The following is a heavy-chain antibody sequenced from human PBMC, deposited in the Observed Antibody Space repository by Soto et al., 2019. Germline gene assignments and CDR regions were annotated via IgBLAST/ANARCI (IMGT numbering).Heavy chain of an antibody. CDR3: ARARCSSGQCYYFDY. J-gene: IGHJ4*02. CDR1: GFTFSSYN. D-gene: IGHD2-15*01. V-gene: IGHV3-64*02. Sequence: EVQLVESGEGLVQPGGSLRLSCAASGFTFSSYNIHWIRQAPGKGLEFVSAISRSGDRTYYADSVKGRFTITRDNSKNTVWLQVCSLRAEDMAVYYCARARCSSGQCYYFDYWGRGALVPVSS. CDR2: ISRSGDRT.